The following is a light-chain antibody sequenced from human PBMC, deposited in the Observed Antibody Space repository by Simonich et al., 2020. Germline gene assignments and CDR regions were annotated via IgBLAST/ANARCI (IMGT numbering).Light chain of an antibody. J-gene: IGLJ2*01. V-gene: IGLV3-25*03. CDR3: QSADSSGTIV. CDR2: KDS. Sequence: SYELTQPPSVSVSPGQTARITCSGDALPKQYAYWYQQKPGQAPVLVIYKDSGRPSGIPGRFSGSGSGTTVTLTISGVQAEDEADYYCQSADSSGTIVFGGGTKLTVL. CDR1: ALPKQY.